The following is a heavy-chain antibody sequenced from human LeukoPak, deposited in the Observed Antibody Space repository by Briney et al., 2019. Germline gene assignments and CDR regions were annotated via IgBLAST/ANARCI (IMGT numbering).Heavy chain of an antibody. CDR3: AKDLYDSSGYFAFDI. CDR1: GFTFDDYA. J-gene: IGHJ3*02. CDR2: ISWNSGSI. D-gene: IGHD3-22*01. Sequence: GGSLRLSCAASGFTFDDYAMYWVRQAPGKGLEWVSGISWNSGSIGYADSVKGRFTISRDNAKNSLYLQMNSLRAEDTALYYCAKDLYDSSGYFAFDIWGQGTMVTVSS. V-gene: IGHV3-9*01.